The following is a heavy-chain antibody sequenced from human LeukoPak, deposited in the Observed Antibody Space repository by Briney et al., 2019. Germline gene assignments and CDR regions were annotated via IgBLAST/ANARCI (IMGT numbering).Heavy chain of an antibody. J-gene: IGHJ5*02. CDR1: GGSISGCGYY. D-gene: IGHD2-21*01. CDR2: ICYSRST. V-gene: IGHV4-31*03. Sequence: SQTLSLTCTVSGGSISGCGYYWSWIRQHPGKGLEWIGYICYSRSTYYNPSLKSRVTISVDTSNNQFSLKLNSVTAADTAVYYCARGRVHDLLFDWFDPWGQGTLVTVSS. CDR3: ARGRVHDLLFDWFDP.